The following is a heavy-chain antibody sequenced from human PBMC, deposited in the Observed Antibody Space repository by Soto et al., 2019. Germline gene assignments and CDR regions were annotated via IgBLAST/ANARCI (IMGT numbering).Heavy chain of an antibody. J-gene: IGHJ6*02. D-gene: IGHD3-16*01. Sequence: QVQLVQSGAEVKKPGSAVKISCKASGGTFSSYAISRVCQAPGQGVEWMGGIIPIFGTADYAQKFQGRVTITADESTSTAYMDLSSLRSEDTAVYYCARHLGGNHYYYGMDVWGQGTTVTVSS. CDR3: ARHLGGNHYYYGMDV. CDR1: GGTFSSYA. V-gene: IGHV1-69*12. CDR2: IIPIFGTA.